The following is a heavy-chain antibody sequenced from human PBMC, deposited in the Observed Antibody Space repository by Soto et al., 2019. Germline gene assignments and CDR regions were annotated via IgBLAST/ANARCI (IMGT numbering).Heavy chain of an antibody. V-gene: IGHV3-15*01. Sequence: GGSLGLSCAASGFTFSNAWMSWVRQAPGKGLEWVGRIKSKTDGGTTDYAAPVKGRFTISRDDSKNTLYLQMNSLKTEDTAVYYCTPYYDFWSGYYAFDTWGQGTLVTVSS. J-gene: IGHJ4*02. CDR3: TPYYDFWSGYYAFDT. D-gene: IGHD3-3*01. CDR1: GFTFSNAW. CDR2: IKSKTDGGTT.